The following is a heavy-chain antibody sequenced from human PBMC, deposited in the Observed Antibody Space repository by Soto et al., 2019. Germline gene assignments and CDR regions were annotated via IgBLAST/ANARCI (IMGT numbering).Heavy chain of an antibody. D-gene: IGHD6-19*01. CDR3: ARERMGSSGWYNWFDP. CDR1: GGSISSYY. J-gene: IGHJ5*02. Sequence: QVQLQELGPGLVKPSETLSLTCTVSGGSISSYYWSWIRQPPGKGLEWIGYIYYSGSTNYNPSLKSRVTISVDTSKNQFSLKLSSVTAADTAVYYCARERMGSSGWYNWFDPWGQGTLVTVSS. CDR2: IYYSGST. V-gene: IGHV4-59*01.